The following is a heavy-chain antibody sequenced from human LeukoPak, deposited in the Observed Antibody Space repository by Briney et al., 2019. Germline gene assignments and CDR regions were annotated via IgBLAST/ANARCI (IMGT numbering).Heavy chain of an antibody. CDR3: AKSRTSWYYDY. CDR1: GGSFSGYY. V-gene: IGHV4-34*01. J-gene: IGHJ4*02. CDR2: INHSGRT. D-gene: IGHD2-2*01. Sequence: SETLSLTCAVYGGSFSGYYWSWIRQPPGKGLEWIGEINHSGRTNYNPSLKSRVTISVDTSKNQFSLKLSSVTAADTAVYYCAKSRTSWYYDYWGQGTLVTVSS.